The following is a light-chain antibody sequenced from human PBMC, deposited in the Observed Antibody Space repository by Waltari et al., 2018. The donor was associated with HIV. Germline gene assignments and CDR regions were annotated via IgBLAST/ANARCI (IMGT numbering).Light chain of an antibody. Sequence: EIRMTQSPSSLSAVLGGRVAITCRASQTIATSLNWYQQKPGKAPKLLISSASTLPDGVPSRFSASGSGTDFTLTISDLQPGDFASYFCQQSNTSPWTFGQGTKVEI. J-gene: IGKJ1*01. CDR2: SAS. CDR1: QTIATS. V-gene: IGKV1-39*01. CDR3: QQSNTSPWT.